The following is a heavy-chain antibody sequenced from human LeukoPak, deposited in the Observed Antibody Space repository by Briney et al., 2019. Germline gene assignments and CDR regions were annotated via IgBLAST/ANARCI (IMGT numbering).Heavy chain of an antibody. V-gene: IGHV3-48*01. CDR2: ISSSSGSTI. CDR1: GFTFSSYS. D-gene: IGHD3-10*01. Sequence: GGSLRLSCAASGFTFSSYSMNWVRQAPGKGLEWVSFISSSSGSTIYYADSVRGRFTISRDNAKNSLYLQMNSLRAEDTAVYYCARLWFGELYPDYWGQGTLVTVSS. CDR3: ARLWFGELYPDY. J-gene: IGHJ4*02.